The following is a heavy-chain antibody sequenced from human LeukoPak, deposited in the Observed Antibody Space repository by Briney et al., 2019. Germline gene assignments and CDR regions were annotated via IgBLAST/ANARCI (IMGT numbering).Heavy chain of an antibody. J-gene: IGHJ3*02. CDR3: ARDLIGRDGSILDI. CDR1: GYTFTIYG. Sequence: ASVTVSCTASGYTFTIYGISWVRQAPGQGLEWMGWISAYNGNTNYAQKLQGRVTITADKSTSTAYMELSSLRSEDAAVYYCARDLIGRDGSILDIWGQGTMVTVSS. V-gene: IGHV1-18*01. D-gene: IGHD5-24*01. CDR2: ISAYNGNT.